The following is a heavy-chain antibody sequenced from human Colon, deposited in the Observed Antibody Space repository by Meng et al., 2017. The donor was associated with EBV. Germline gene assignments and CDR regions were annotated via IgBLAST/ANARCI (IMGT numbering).Heavy chain of an antibody. CDR1: GGSFSGYY. CDR3: ARGPGGSYYLYYFDY. Sequence: GHVQQVGAGRLKPSETLSLTCAVYGGSFSGYYWSWIRQPPEKGLEWIGEINHSGSTNYNPSLKSRVTISVDTSKKQFSLKLSSVTAADTAVYYCARGPGGSYYLYYFDYWGQGTLVTVSS. J-gene: IGHJ4*02. CDR2: INHSGST. V-gene: IGHV4-34*01. D-gene: IGHD1-26*01.